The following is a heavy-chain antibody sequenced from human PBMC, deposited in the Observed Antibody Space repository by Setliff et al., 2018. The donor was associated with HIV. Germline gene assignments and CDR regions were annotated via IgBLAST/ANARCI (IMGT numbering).Heavy chain of an antibody. J-gene: IGHJ6*02. Sequence: PGGSLRLSCVASRFTFNDYWMSWVRQAPGKGLEWVANIVREGSETNYVDSVKGRFTISRDNARSSMYLQMNSLRAEDTAIYYCARKFRPGHGVDVWGQGTTVTVSS. CDR1: RFTFNDYW. CDR2: IVREGSET. V-gene: IGHV3-7*01. CDR3: ARKFRPGHGVDV. D-gene: IGHD3-10*01.